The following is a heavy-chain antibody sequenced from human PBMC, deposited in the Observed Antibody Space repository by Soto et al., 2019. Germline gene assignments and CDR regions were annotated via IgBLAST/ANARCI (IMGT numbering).Heavy chain of an antibody. Sequence: ASVKVSCKASGGIFTRYDIRWVRQAPGQGLEWMGAIIPIFGTANYAQKFQGRVTITADKSTSTAYMELSSLRSEDTAVYCCARGYCGGDCYSHRYNWFDPWGQGTLVTVSS. J-gene: IGHJ5*02. V-gene: IGHV1-69*06. CDR3: ARGYCGGDCYSHRYNWFDP. CDR1: GGIFTRYD. CDR2: IIPIFGTA. D-gene: IGHD2-21*02.